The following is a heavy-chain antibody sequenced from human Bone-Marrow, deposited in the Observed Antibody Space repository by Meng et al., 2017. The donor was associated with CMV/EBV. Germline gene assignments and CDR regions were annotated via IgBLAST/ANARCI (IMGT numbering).Heavy chain of an antibody. CDR2: IYYSGST. J-gene: IGHJ4*02. D-gene: IGHD6-19*01. V-gene: IGHV4-59*02. Sequence: ESLKISCTVSGGSVRSYYWSWIRQPPGKGLEWIGNIYYSGSTNYNPSLKSRVTISVDTSKNQFSLKLSSVTAADTAVYYCARAGGWVSPFDYWGQGTLVTVSS. CDR1: GGSVRSYY. CDR3: ARAGGWVSPFDY.